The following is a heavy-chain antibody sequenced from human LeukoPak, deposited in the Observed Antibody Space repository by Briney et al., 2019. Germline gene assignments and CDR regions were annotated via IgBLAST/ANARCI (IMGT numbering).Heavy chain of an antibody. CDR2: IYYGGST. D-gene: IGHD3-10*01. V-gene: IGHV4-39*01. J-gene: IGHJ5*02. Sequence: SETLSLTCTVSGGSISSSSYYWGWIRQPPGKGLEWIGSIYYGGSTYYNPSLKSRVTISVDTSTNQFSLKLSSVTAADTAVYYCARTVSMVRGVISWFDPWGQGTLVTVSS. CDR3: ARTVSMVRGVISWFDP. CDR1: GGSISSSSYY.